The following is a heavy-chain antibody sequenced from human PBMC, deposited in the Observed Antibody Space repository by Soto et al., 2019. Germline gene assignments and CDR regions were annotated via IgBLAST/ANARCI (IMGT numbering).Heavy chain of an antibody. CDR1: GFTFSSYA. V-gene: IGHV3-23*01. CDR3: AKHSYGDYHVNY. J-gene: IGHJ4*02. CDR2: ISISGGST. Sequence: GGSLRLSCAASGFTFSSYAMSWVRQAPGKGLEWVSAISISGGSTWYADSVKGRFTISRYNSKNTLYLQMNSLRAEDTAVYFCAKHSYGDYHVNYWGPGTLVTVSS. D-gene: IGHD4-17*01.